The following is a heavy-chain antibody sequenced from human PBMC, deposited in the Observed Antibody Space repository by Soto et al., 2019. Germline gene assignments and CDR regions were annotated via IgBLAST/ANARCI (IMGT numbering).Heavy chain of an antibody. J-gene: IGHJ3*02. Sequence: QVQLVKSGGGVVQPGRSLRLSCAASGFTFSSYGMHWVRQAPGKGLEWVAVISYDGSNKYYADSVKGRFTISRDNSKNTLYLQMNSLRAEDTAVYYCAKDYRGYYDFWSGYDAFDIWGQGTMVTVSS. D-gene: IGHD3-3*01. CDR3: AKDYRGYYDFWSGYDAFDI. V-gene: IGHV3-30*18. CDR1: GFTFSSYG. CDR2: ISYDGSNK.